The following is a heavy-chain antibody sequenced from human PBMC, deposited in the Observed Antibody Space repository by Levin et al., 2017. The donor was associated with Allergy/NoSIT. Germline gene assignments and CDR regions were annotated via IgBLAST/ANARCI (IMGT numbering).Heavy chain of an antibody. J-gene: IGHJ3*02. V-gene: IGHV4-61*01. D-gene: IGHD1-26*01. CDR3: ASGATVRGGNDAFDI. CDR1: GGSVSGGSLY. CDR2: IYYSGST. Sequence: SCTVSGGSVSGGSLYWNWIRQPPGKGLEWIGYIYYSGSTSYNPSLKSRVTISVDTSKNQFSLRLNSVTASDTAVYLCASGATVRGGNDAFDIWGQGTMVTVSS.